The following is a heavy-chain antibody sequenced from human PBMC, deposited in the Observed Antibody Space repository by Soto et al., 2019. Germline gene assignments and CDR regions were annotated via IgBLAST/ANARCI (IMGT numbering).Heavy chain of an antibody. V-gene: IGHV3-23*01. Sequence: EVQLLESGGGLVQPGGSLRLSCAASGFIFSTYAMSWVRQAPGKGLEWVSVISGSGDNTYYTDSVKGRFTIFRDNSKKMLFLRMHGLRAEDTAVYYCAINWGYCTNDGCYVCFEDWGKGTLVAVPS. CDR1: GFIFSTYA. J-gene: IGHJ4*02. CDR2: ISGSGDNT. D-gene: IGHD2-8*01. CDR3: AINWGYCTNDGCYVCFED.